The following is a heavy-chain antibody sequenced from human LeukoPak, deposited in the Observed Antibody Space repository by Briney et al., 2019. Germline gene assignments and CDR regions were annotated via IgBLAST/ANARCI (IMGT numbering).Heavy chain of an antibody. CDR3: ASRKLGNDY. Sequence: SETLSLTCTIPGGSVSDYYWSWIRQSPGKGLEWIGYIYHTGSTSYSPSLKSRVTISADTSQNQFSLKLSSVTAADTAVYYCASRKLGNDYWGQGTLVTVSS. J-gene: IGHJ4*02. CDR1: GGSVSDYY. CDR2: IYHTGST. V-gene: IGHV4-59*02. D-gene: IGHD7-27*01.